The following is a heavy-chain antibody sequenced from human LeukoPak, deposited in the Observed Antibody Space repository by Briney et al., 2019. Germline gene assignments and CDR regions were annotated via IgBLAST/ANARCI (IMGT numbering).Heavy chain of an antibody. CDR3: AKEGTGYYHSDY. J-gene: IGHJ4*02. CDR2: ISAYNGNT. CDR1: GYTFTSYG. V-gene: IGHV1-18*01. Sequence: ASVKVSCKASGYTFTSYGISWVRQAPGQGLEWMGWISAYNGNTNYVQKFQGRVTMSTDRSTSTAYMELRSLRSDDTAVYYCAKEGTGYYHSDYWGQGTLVTVSS. D-gene: IGHD3-9*01.